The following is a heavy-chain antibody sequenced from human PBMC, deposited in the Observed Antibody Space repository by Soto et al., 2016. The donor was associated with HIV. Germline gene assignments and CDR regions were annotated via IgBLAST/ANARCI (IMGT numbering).Heavy chain of an antibody. V-gene: IGHV3-74*01. Sequence: EVQLVESGGGLVPPGGSLRLSCTISGFTSSKYWIQWVRQPPGKGLVWVSLINRNGKNTYYADSVRGRFTISRDNAKNTVFLQMKNLRDEDTAMYYCTASGYQSDYCSGGSCHFPEDPAYWGQGTLVTVSS. CDR1: GFTSSKYW. D-gene: IGHD2-15*01. CDR3: TASGYQSDYCSGGSCHFPEDPAY. CDR2: INRNGKNT. J-gene: IGHJ4*02.